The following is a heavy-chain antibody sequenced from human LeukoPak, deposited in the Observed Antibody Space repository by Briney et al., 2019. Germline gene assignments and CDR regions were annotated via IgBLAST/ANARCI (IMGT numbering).Heavy chain of an antibody. D-gene: IGHD3-22*01. J-gene: IGHJ4*02. CDR1: GGTFSSYA. Sequence: SVKVSCKASGGTFSSYAISWVRQAPGQGLEWMGGIIPIFGTANYAQKFQGRVTITTDESTSTAYMELSSLRSEDTAVYYCARTPYDLYYLDYWGQGTLVTVSS. CDR3: ARTPYDLYYLDY. V-gene: IGHV1-69*05. CDR2: IIPIFGTA.